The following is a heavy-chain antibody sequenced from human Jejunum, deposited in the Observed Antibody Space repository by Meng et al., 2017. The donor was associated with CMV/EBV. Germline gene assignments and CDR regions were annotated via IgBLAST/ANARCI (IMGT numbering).Heavy chain of an antibody. Sequence: GFTFSSYVMRWVRQAPGKGLEWVAVSYSAGMTYYADSVKGRFTISRDNSKNTMYLQMNGLRLEDTAMYYCATEVAVRNYFSYGMDVWGQGTAVTVSS. J-gene: IGHJ6*02. CDR1: GFTFSSYV. CDR2: SYSAGMT. CDR3: ATEVAVRNYFSYGMDV. D-gene: IGHD3-10*01. V-gene: IGHV3-66*02.